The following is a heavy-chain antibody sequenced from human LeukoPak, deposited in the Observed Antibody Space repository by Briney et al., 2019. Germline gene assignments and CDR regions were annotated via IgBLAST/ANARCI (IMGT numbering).Heavy chain of an antibody. CDR2: ISSSGSTI. V-gene: IGHV3-11*04. J-gene: IGHJ4*02. CDR3: ARVGPSDIVVVVALDY. Sequence: GGSLRLSCAASGFTFSDYYMSWIRQAPGKGLEWVSYISSSGSTIYYADSVKGRFTISRDNAKNSLYLQMNSLRTEDTAVYYCARVGPSDIVVVVALDYWGQGTLVAVSS. CDR1: GFTFSDYY. D-gene: IGHD2-15*01.